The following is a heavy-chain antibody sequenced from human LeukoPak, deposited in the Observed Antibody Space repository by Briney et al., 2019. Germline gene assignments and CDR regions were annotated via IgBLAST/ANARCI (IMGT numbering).Heavy chain of an antibody. CDR3: AREFKLKSMDV. V-gene: IGHV3-30*03. CDR1: GFTFGTYG. J-gene: IGHJ6*02. Sequence: PGGSLRLSCAASGFTFGTYGMHWVRQAPGKGLEWVALILYDGSNKYYADSVKGRFAISRDNSKNTLYLQMNSLRAEDTAVYHCAREFKLKSMDVWGQGTTVTVSS. CDR2: ILYDGSNK.